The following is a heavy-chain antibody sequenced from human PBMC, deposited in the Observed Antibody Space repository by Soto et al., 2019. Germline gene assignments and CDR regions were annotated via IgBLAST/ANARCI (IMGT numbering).Heavy chain of an antibody. J-gene: IGHJ4*02. CDR3: ARNGWGMATVGM. CDR1: GFTVSNNY. V-gene: IGHV3-53*01. Sequence: EVQLVESGGGLVQPGGSLRLSCAASGFTVSNNYMIWFRLPPGKGLEWVSLIYSGGTTYYADSVKGRFTISRDNSKNTLYLQMNSLRVEDTAVYYCARNGWGMATVGMWGPGNLVTVSS. CDR2: IYSGGTT. D-gene: IGHD4-4*01.